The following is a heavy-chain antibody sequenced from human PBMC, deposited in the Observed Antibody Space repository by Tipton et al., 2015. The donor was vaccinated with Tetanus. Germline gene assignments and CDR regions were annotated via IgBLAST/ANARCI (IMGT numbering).Heavy chain of an antibody. D-gene: IGHD2-21*02. CDR2: INEDGSGN. V-gene: IGHV3-7*04. Sequence: GSLRLSCAASGFTFSRFWMTWGRQAPGKGLEWVANINEDGSGNYYVDSVKGRFTISRDNAGNSLFLQMKSLSDDDTAVYYCARAYNVVTATNYYYGLDLWGPGTPVTVSS. J-gene: IGHJ6*02. CDR1: GFTFSRFW. CDR3: ARAYNVVTATNYYYGLDL.